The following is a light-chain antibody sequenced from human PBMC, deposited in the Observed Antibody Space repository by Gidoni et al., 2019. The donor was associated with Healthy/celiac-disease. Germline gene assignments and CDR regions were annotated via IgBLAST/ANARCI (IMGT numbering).Light chain of an antibody. CDR2: DAS. V-gene: IGKV3-11*01. J-gene: IGKJ5*01. Sequence: EMLLPQSRATLSLSPGERATLSCRASQSVSSYLAWYQQKPGQAPRLLIYDASNRTTGIPARFSGSGAGTDFTLTIISLEPEDFAVEYCHQRSSWSRFTFGHGTQVEIK. CDR3: HQRSSWSRFT. CDR1: QSVSSY.